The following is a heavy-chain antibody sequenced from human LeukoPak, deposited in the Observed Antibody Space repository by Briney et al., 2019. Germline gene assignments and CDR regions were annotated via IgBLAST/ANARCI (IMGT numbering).Heavy chain of an antibody. CDR2: IFYSGIT. J-gene: IGHJ3*02. CDR3: ARSGPAAGRPDAFDI. CDR1: GDSISSTSFY. Sequence: SETLSLTCTLSGDSISSTSFYWAWIRQPPGKGLECIGTIFYSGITYYSSSLRSRVTISVDSSKNQFSLKLSSVTVADTAVYFCARSGPAAGRPDAFDIWGQGTMVTVS. D-gene: IGHD2-2*01. V-gene: IGHV4-39*07.